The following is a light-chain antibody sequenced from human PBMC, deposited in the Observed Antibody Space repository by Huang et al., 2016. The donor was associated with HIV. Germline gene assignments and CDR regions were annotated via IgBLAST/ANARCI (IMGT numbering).Light chain of an antibody. V-gene: IGKV3-15*01. CDR3: QQYYNRPPYT. CDR2: GAS. J-gene: IGKJ2*01. CDR1: QIVSGN. Sequence: EIVMTQSPATLSVSPGERVTIFCRASQIVSGNLAWYQQKPGQAPRLLIYGASSRPTGIPARFSGSGSGTEFTLTISSLQSEDVAVYYCQQYYNRPPYTFGQGTKLEIK.